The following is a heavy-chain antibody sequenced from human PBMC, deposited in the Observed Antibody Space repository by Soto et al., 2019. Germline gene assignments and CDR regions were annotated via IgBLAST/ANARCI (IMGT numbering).Heavy chain of an antibody. Sequence: GGSLRLSCAASGFTFSSYAMSWVRQAPGKGLEWVSAISGSGGSTYYGDSVKGRFTISRDNSKNTLYLQMNSLRAEDTAVYYCAKVIVVVPAAYDAFDIWGQGTMVTVSS. J-gene: IGHJ3*02. CDR1: GFTFSSYA. V-gene: IGHV3-23*01. CDR3: AKVIVVVPAAYDAFDI. CDR2: ISGSGGST. D-gene: IGHD2-2*01.